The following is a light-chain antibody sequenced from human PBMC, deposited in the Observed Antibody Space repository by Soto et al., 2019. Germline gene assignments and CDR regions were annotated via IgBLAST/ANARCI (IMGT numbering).Light chain of an antibody. V-gene: IGLV2-14*01. CDR1: SSDVGGYAY. CDR2: EVS. CDR3: SSYTSRTTPV. Sequence: QPVLTQPASVSGSPGQTITISCTGTSSDVGGYAYVSWYQQYPGKVPKLVISEVSNRPSGVSHRFSGSRSGNTASLTISGLQAEDEADYHCSSYTSRTTPVFGGGTQLTVL. J-gene: IGLJ7*01.